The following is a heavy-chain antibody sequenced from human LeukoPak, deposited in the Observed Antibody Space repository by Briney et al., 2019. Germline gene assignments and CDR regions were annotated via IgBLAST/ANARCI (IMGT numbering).Heavy chain of an antibody. D-gene: IGHD1-26*01. J-gene: IGHJ4*02. CDR3: ARGLSGSSDYRPFDY. V-gene: IGHV1-8*03. Sequence: ASVEVSCKASGYTFTSYDINWVRQATGQGLEWMGWMNPNSGNTGYAQKFQGRVTITRNTSISTAYMELSSLRSEDTAVYYCARGLSGSSDYRPFDYWGQGTLVTVSS. CDR2: MNPNSGNT. CDR1: GYTFTSYD.